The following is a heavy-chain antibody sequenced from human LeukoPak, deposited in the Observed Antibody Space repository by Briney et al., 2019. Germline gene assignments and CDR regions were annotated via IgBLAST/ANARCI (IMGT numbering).Heavy chain of an antibody. CDR2: IHSSDGST. J-gene: IGHJ4*02. CDR3: AKDRTTAARIFDY. V-gene: IGHV3-23*01. Sequence: GGSLRLSCAPSGFIFSNYAMSWVRQAPGKGLEWVSGIHSSDGSTYYTDSVKGRFTISRDNSKNTLYLQMNSLRAVDTAVYYCAKDRTTAARIFDYWGQGTLVTVSS. D-gene: IGHD6-6*01. CDR1: GFIFSNYA.